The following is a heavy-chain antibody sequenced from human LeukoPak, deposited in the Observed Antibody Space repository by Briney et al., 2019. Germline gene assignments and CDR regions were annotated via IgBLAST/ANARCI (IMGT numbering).Heavy chain of an antibody. V-gene: IGHV3-73*01. CDR3: TRHNYYEDGFDY. J-gene: IGHJ4*02. Sequence: GGSLRLSCAASGFTFSGSAMLWVRQASGKGLEWVGRIRSKANTYATAYAAPVKGRFVISRDDSKNTAYLQMNSLKTEDTAVYYCTRHNYYEDGFDYWGQGTLVTVSS. CDR1: GFTFSGSA. D-gene: IGHD3-22*01. CDR2: IRSKANTYAT.